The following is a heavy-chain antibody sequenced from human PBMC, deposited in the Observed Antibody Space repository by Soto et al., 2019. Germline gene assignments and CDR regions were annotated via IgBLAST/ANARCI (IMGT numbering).Heavy chain of an antibody. D-gene: IGHD6-13*01. Sequence: QVQLVESGGGVVQPGRSLRLSCAASGFTFSNYGMHWVRQAPGKGLEWVAVIWYAGTNKYYADSVKGRFTISRDNSKNTLYLQMNRLRAEDTAVYYCARDQAAAPTLDYYFRMDVWGQGTTVTVSS. V-gene: IGHV3-33*01. J-gene: IGHJ6*02. CDR3: ARDQAAAPTLDYYFRMDV. CDR2: IWYAGTNK. CDR1: GFTFSNYG.